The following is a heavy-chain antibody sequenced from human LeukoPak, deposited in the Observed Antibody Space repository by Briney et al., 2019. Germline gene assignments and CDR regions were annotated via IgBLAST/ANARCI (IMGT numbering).Heavy chain of an antibody. Sequence: SETLSLTCAVSGNSISRGYYWGWIRQPPGKGLEWIGSIYHSGSTYYNPSLKSRVTISVDTSKNQFSLKLSSVTAADTAVYYFASNPYYYDSSGSYKWFDPWGQGTLVTVSS. D-gene: IGHD3-22*01. J-gene: IGHJ5*02. CDR3: ASNPYYYDSSGSYKWFDP. CDR2: IYHSGST. V-gene: IGHV4-38-2*01. CDR1: GNSISRGYY.